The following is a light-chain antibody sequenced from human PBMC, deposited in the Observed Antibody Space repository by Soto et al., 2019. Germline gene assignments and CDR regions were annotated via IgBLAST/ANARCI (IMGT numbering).Light chain of an antibody. V-gene: IGKV3-15*01. CDR2: GAF. J-gene: IGKJ4*01. CDR1: QSVTYN. CDR3: QQYKNWPPLT. Sequence: EIVMTQSPATLSVSPGETATLSCRASQSVTYNLAWYQQKPGQGPRLLIYGAFTRATGIPARFSGSGTGTEVTLTISSLQSEDFAVYYCQQYKNWPPLTCGGGTKVEIK.